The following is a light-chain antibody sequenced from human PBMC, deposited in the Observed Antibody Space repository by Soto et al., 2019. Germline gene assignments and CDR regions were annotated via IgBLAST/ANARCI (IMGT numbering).Light chain of an antibody. J-gene: IGKJ1*01. CDR1: QSISDT. CDR2: GAS. V-gene: IGKV3-15*01. CDR3: QQYNNWPWT. Sequence: EIVMTQSPVTLSVSPGGRATLSCRASQSISDTLAWYQQKPGQAPRLLIHGASTRATGFPGRFSGSGSGTDFTLTISSLQSEDFAVYYCQQYNNWPWTFGQGTKVEIK.